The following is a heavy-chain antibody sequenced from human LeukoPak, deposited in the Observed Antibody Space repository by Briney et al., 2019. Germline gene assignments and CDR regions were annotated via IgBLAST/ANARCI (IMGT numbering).Heavy chain of an antibody. V-gene: IGHV3-30-3*01. CDR2: ISYDGSNK. D-gene: IGHD2-2*01. CDR3: AKDVPAAYFDF. J-gene: IGHJ4*02. Sequence: GGSLRLSCAASGFTFSSYAMHWVRQAPGKGLEWVAVISYDGSNKYYADSVKGRFTISRDNSKSTLYLQIYSLRAEDTAVYYCAKDVPAAYFDFWGQGTLVTVSS. CDR1: GFTFSSYA.